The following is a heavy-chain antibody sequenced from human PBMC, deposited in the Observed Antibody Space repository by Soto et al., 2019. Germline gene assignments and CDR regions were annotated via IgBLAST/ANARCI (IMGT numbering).Heavy chain of an antibody. V-gene: IGHV3-30*18. Sequence: VQLVESWGGVVQPGRSLRLSWAASGFTFSAYSMHWVRQAPGKGLEWVAVVSHDGRNTHYADSVKGRFTISRDSSKNTGALEMTSLRAADTAVYYCAKGGRQWLVTSDFNYWGQGALVTGSS. CDR1: GFTFSAYS. CDR2: VSHDGRNT. D-gene: IGHD6-19*01. CDR3: AKGGRQWLVTSDFNY. J-gene: IGHJ4*02.